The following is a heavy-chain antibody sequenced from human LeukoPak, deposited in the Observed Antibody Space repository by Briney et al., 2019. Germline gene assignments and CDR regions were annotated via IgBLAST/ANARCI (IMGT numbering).Heavy chain of an antibody. CDR2: MNPSSGNT. V-gene: IGHV1-8*01. J-gene: IGHJ2*01. D-gene: IGHD5-18*01. CDR3: TRMRGYTYGYWYLDL. CDR1: GYTFSSYD. Sequence: ASVKVSCKAAGYTFSSYDINWVRQAPGQGLEYMGWMNPSSGNTGYTQKFQGRITMTRDTSIGTAYMELSSLKSEDPALYYCTRMRGYTYGYWYLDLWGRGTLVTVSS.